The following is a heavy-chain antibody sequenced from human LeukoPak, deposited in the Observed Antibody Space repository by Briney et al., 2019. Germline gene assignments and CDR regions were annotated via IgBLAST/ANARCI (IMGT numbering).Heavy chain of an antibody. CDR3: ARDLRPIAAAGKIFDY. Sequence: GGSLRLSCAASGFTFSSYSMNWVRQAPGKGLEWVSYISSSSSTIYYADSVKGRFTISRDNAKNSLYLQMNSLRAEDTAMYYCARDLRPIAAAGKIFDYWGQGTLVTVSS. CDR1: GFTFSSYS. V-gene: IGHV3-48*01. CDR2: ISSSSSTI. D-gene: IGHD6-13*01. J-gene: IGHJ4*02.